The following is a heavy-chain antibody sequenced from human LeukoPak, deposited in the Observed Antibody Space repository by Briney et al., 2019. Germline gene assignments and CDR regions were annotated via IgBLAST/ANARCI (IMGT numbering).Heavy chain of an antibody. CDR3: AKDQSYGFDY. Sequence: GGSLRLSCAVSGITLSNYGMHWVRQAPGKGLEWVAVISYDGSNKYYADSVKGRFTISRDNSKNTLYLQMNSLRAEDTAVYYCAKDQSYGFDYWGQGTLVTVSS. CDR1: GITLSNYG. D-gene: IGHD3-10*01. J-gene: IGHJ4*02. V-gene: IGHV3-30*18. CDR2: ISYDGSNK.